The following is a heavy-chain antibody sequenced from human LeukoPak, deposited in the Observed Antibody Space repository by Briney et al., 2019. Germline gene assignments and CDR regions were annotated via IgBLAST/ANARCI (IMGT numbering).Heavy chain of an antibody. CDR2: FGTGFGT. CDR3: ARSSGWWSLDY. V-gene: IGHV3-23*01. CDR1: GFTFSTAS. J-gene: IGHJ4*02. Sequence: GGSLRLSCAASGFTFSTASLHWVRQAPGRGLEWVSAFGTGFGTYYPDSLKGRFTISRDNSKNTLFLQMNSLRAEDTAVYYCARSSGWWSLDYWGQGTLVTVSS. D-gene: IGHD6-19*01.